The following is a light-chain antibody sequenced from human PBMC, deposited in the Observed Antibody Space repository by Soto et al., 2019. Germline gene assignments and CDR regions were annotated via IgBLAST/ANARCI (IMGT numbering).Light chain of an antibody. V-gene: IGLV2-14*01. J-gene: IGLJ2*01. CDR3: SSYTSSSTLVV. CDR1: SSDVGGYNY. Sequence: QSALTQPASVSGSPGQSITISCTGTSSDVGGYNYVSWYQQHPGKAPKLMIYDVSNRPSGVSNRFSGSKSGNTASLTISGLQAEDEADYYCSSYTSSSTLVVFGGGPKLPVL. CDR2: DVS.